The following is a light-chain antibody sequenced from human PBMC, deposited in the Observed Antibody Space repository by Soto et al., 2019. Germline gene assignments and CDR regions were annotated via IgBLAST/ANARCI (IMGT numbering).Light chain of an antibody. CDR1: TSGVGNYNL. Sequence: QSVLTQPASVSGAPGQSVPISCPGTTSGVGNYNLVSWYQHHPGKAPKLIIYDVSERPSGVSNRFSASKSGNTASLTISGLQAEDEADYYCCSYAGPHTRYVFGTGTKVTVL. CDR3: CSYAGPHTRYV. J-gene: IGLJ1*01. V-gene: IGLV2-23*02. CDR2: DVS.